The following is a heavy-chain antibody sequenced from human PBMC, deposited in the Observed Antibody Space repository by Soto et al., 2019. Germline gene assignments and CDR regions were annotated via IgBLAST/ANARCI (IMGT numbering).Heavy chain of an antibody. J-gene: IGHJ4*02. Sequence: GGSLRLSCAASGFTFSSYGMHWVRQAPGKGLEWVAVIWYDGSNKYYADSVKGRFTISRDNSKNTLYLQMNSLRAEDTAVYYCARDPMGSGYDLDPFFDYWGQGTLVTVSS. V-gene: IGHV3-33*01. CDR2: IWYDGSNK. CDR1: GFTFSSYG. D-gene: IGHD5-12*01. CDR3: ARDPMGSGYDLDPFFDY.